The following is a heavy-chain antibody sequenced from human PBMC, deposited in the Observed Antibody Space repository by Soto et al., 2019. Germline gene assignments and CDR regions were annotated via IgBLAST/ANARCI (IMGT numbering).Heavy chain of an antibody. J-gene: IGHJ4*02. Sequence: EVQLLESGGGLVQPGGSLRLSCAASGFTFSSYAMSWVRQAPGKGLEWVSAISGSGYTTYYADSVKGRFTISRDNSKNTVYLEMYSLRADDTSVYYCAKAGKYCSSTSCYYHFDYWGQGSLVTVSS. CDR1: GFTFSSYA. CDR3: AKAGKYCSSTSCYYHFDY. V-gene: IGHV3-23*01. D-gene: IGHD2-2*01. CDR2: ISGSGYTT.